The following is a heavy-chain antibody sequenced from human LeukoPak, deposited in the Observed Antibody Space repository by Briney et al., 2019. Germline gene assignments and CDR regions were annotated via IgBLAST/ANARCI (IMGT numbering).Heavy chain of an antibody. CDR1: GYTFTSYD. CDR3: ARGGYCSGGSCYLWFDP. J-gene: IGHJ5*02. CDR2: MNPNSGNT. V-gene: IGHV1-8*01. Sequence: GASVKVSCKASGYTFTSYDINWVRQATGQGLEWMGWMNPNSGNTGYAQKFQGRVTMTRNTSISTAYMGLSSLRSEDTAVYYCARGGYCSGGSCYLWFDPWGQGTLVTVSS. D-gene: IGHD2-15*01.